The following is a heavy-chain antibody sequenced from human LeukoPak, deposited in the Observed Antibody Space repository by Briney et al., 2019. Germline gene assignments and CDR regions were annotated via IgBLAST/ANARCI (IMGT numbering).Heavy chain of an antibody. CDR2: ISSSSSYI. CDR3: AREDSSALHDAFDI. CDR1: GFTFSSYS. Sequence: GGSLRLSCAASGFTFSSYSMNWVRQAPGKGLEWVSSISSSSSYIYYADSVKGRFTISRDNSKNTLYLQMNSLRSEDTAVYYCAREDSSALHDAFDIWGQGTMVTVSS. D-gene: IGHD3-22*01. J-gene: IGHJ3*02. V-gene: IGHV3-21*01.